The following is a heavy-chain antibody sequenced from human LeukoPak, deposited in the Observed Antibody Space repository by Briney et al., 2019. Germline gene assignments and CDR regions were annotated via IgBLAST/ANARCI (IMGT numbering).Heavy chain of an antibody. Sequence: GGSLRLSCAASGFTFSSYGMHWVRQAPGKGLEWVAFIRYDGSNKYYADSVKGRFTVSRDNSKNTQFLQMNSLRAEDTAVYYCAKVLGFGGDAYGMDVWGLGTTVTVSS. CDR2: IRYDGSNK. J-gene: IGHJ6*02. V-gene: IGHV3-30*02. CDR3: AKVLGFGGDAYGMDV. CDR1: GFTFSSYG. D-gene: IGHD3-10*01.